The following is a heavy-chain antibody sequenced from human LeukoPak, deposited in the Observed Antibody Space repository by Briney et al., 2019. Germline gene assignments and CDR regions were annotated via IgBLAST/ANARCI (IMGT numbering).Heavy chain of an antibody. V-gene: IGHV4-34*01. CDR1: GGSFSGYY. CDR2: INHSGST. Sequence: SETLSLTCAVYGGSFSGYYWSWIRQPPGKGLEWIGEINHSGSTNCNPSLKSRVTISVDTSKNQFSLKLSSVTAADTAVYHCARKGYSSGYDYWGQGTLVTVSS. J-gene: IGHJ4*02. CDR3: ARKGYSSGYDY. D-gene: IGHD6-19*01.